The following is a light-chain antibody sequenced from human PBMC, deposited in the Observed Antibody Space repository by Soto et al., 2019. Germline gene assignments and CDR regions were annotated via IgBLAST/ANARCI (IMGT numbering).Light chain of an antibody. J-gene: IGLJ2*01. CDR1: TGAVTSGHY. V-gene: IGLV7-46*01. CDR2: ATS. CDR3: LLSYSGARPHVV. Sequence: QAVVTQEPSLTVSPGGTVTLTCGSSTGAVTSGHYPYWFQQKPGQAPRTLIYATSNKHSWTPARFSGSLLGGKADLTRSGAQPEDEAEYYCLLSYSGARPHVVFGGGTELTVL.